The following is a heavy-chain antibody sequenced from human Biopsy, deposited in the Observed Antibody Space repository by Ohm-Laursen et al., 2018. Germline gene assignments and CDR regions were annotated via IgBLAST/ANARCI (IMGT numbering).Heavy chain of an antibody. D-gene: IGHD6-25*01. V-gene: IGHV3-9*01. CDR3: TKRRTAVRPFDS. Sequence: SLRLSCTASGFIFSDYGMHWVRQAPGKGLEWVSDISGSSNNIIYADSVRGRFTISRDNAKSSLYLEMNSLRSEDTAFYYCTKRRTAVRPFDSWGHGTLVTVSS. J-gene: IGHJ4*01. CDR2: ISGSSNNI. CDR1: GFIFSDYG.